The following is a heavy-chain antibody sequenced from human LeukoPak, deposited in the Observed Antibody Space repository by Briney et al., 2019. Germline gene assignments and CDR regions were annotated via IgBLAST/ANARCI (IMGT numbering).Heavy chain of an antibody. CDR3: ANEVDP. V-gene: IGHV3-23*01. CDR1: GFSLNNYG. Sequence: PGGSLRLSCAASGFSLNNYGMNWVRQAPGKGLEWVSGITGSDSTAYYAGSVKGRFTISRDDSKNTLYLQMSSLRAEDTDVYYCANEVDPWGQGTLVTVSS. CDR2: ITGSDSTA. J-gene: IGHJ5*02.